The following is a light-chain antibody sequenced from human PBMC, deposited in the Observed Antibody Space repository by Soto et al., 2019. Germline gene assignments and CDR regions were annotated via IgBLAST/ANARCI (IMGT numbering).Light chain of an antibody. CDR1: SSDVGSYNL. CDR2: EGS. CDR3: CSYAGSIAFVV. J-gene: IGLJ2*01. V-gene: IGLV2-23*03. Sequence: QSALTQPASVSGSPGQSITISCTGTSSDVGSYNLVSWYQQHPGKAPKLMIYEGSKRPSGVSNRFSGSRSGNTAPLTISGLQAEDEADYYCCSYAGSIAFVVFGGGTKLTVL.